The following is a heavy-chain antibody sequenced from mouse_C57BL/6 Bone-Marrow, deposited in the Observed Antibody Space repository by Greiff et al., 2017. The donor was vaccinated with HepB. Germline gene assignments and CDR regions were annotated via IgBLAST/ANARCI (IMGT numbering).Heavy chain of an antibody. J-gene: IGHJ2*01. CDR2: INPNNGGT. CDR3: AKGGRWLLRYYFDY. V-gene: IGHV1-26*01. Sequence: DVQLQESGPELVKPGASVKISCKASGYTFTDYYMNWVKQSHGKSLEWIGDINPNNGGTSYNQKFKGKATLTVDKSSSTAYMELRSLTSEDSAVYYCAKGGRWLLRYYFDYWGQGTTLTVSS. D-gene: IGHD2-3*01. CDR1: GYTFTDYY.